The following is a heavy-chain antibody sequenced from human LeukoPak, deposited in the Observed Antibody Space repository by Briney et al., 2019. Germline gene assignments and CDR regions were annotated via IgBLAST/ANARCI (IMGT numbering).Heavy chain of an antibody. Sequence: GASVKVSCKPSGGTFSSYAISWVRQAPGQGLGWMGGIIPIFGTANYAQKFQGRVTITADKSTSTAYMELSSLRSEDTAVYYCAQWDYGDSYYFDYWGQGTLVTVSS. D-gene: IGHD4-17*01. V-gene: IGHV1-69*06. CDR2: IIPIFGTA. CDR1: GGTFSSYA. CDR3: AQWDYGDSYYFDY. J-gene: IGHJ4*02.